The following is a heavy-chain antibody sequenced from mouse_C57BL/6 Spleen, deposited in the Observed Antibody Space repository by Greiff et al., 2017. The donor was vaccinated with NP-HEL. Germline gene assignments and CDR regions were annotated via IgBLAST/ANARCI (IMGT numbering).Heavy chain of an antibody. CDR3: AIPQTGWGFAY. J-gene: IGHJ3*01. D-gene: IGHD4-1*01. CDR2: IHPSDSVP. Sequence: QVQLQQPGAELVKPGASVKVSCKASGYTFTSYWMHWVKQRPGQGLEWIGRIHPSDSVPNYNQKFKGKATLTVDKSSSTAYMQRSSLTSEDSAVYYCAIPQTGWGFAYWGQGTLVTVSA. V-gene: IGHV1-74*01. CDR1: GYTFTSYW.